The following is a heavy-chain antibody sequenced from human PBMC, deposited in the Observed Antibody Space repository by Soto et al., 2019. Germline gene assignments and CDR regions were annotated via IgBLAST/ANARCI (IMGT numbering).Heavy chain of an antibody. J-gene: IGHJ4*02. V-gene: IGHV4-31*03. CDR3: ARHDNMTLGSQYSDS. CDR2: IFYSGSI. D-gene: IGHD1-1*01. Sequence: SETLSLTCTVSGDSIISGVHYWSWIRQLPGKGLEWIGYIFYSGSIHYTASLKTRATISVDKSRNQFSLQLTSVTAADTALYFCARHDNMTLGSQYSDSWGPGTLVTVSS. CDR1: GDSIISGVHY.